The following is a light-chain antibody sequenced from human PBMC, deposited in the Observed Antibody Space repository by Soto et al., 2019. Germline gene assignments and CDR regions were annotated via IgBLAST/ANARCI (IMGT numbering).Light chain of an antibody. CDR3: QQYNDWPLT. J-gene: IGKJ4*01. Sequence: DKVMTQSPAALSVSPGERATLSCRASQSVNSNLAWYQQKAGQAPRLLLYGASTRATGIPARFSGSASGTEFTLTISSLQSEDSAVYYCQQYNDWPLTFGGGTKVDIK. V-gene: IGKV3-15*01. CDR1: QSVNSN. CDR2: GAS.